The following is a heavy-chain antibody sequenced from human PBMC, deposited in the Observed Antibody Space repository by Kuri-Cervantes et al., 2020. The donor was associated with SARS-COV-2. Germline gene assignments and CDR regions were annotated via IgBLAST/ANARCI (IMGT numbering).Heavy chain of an antibody. J-gene: IGHJ3*02. CDR2: IYYSGST. D-gene: IGHD3-22*01. CDR3: ARSRAMIVAQVDAFDI. CDR1: GGSISSSSYY. V-gene: IGHV4-39*01. Sequence: SETLSLTCTVSGGSISSSSYYWGWIRQPPGKGLEWIGSIYYSGSTYYNPSLKSRVTISVDTSKNQFSLKLSSVTAADTAVYYCARSRAMIVAQVDAFDIWGQGTMVTVSS.